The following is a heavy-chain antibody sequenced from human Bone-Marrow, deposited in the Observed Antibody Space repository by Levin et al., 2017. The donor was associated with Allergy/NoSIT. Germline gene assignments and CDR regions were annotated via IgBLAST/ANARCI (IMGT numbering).Heavy chain of an antibody. D-gene: IGHD3-10*01. Sequence: GGSLRLSCAASGFAFDDYAMHWVRQVPGKGLEWLSSISWDSDNVAYADSVKGRFTISRDNAKNSLTLEMNSLRPEDTAFYYCAKEYYYGSGNFPYYFGIDVWGQGTTVTVSS. CDR2: ISWDSDNV. J-gene: IGHJ6*02. CDR3: AKEYYYGSGNFPYYFGIDV. CDR1: GFAFDDYA. V-gene: IGHV3-9*01.